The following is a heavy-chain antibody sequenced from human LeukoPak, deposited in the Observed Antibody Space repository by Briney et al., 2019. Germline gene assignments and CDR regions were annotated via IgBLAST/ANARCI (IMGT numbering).Heavy chain of an antibody. D-gene: IGHD3-10*01. CDR1: GFTFSRFP. CDR3: ARDTLIYGSGVNWVDP. Sequence: GGSLRLSCVASGFTFSRFPMHWVRQAPGKGLEWVAVISEDGSNKYYADSVKGRFTISRDNSKNTLYLQMNSLRSEDTAVYYCARDTLIYGSGVNWVDPWGQGTLVTVSP. J-gene: IGHJ5*02. V-gene: IGHV3-30-3*01. CDR2: ISEDGSNK.